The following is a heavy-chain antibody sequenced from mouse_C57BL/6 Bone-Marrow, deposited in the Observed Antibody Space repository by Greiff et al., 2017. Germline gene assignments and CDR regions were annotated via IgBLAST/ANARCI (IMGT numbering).Heavy chain of an antibody. CDR2: IWSGGST. D-gene: IGHD1-1*01. V-gene: IGHV2-2*01. CDR1: GFSLTSYG. Sequence: QVQLQQSGPGLVQPSQSLSITCTVSGFSLTSYGVHWVRQSPGKGLEWLGVIWSGGSTDYNAAFISRLSISKDNSKSQVFFKMNSLQADDTAIYYCAREGYYYGRYFDVWGTGTTVTVSS. J-gene: IGHJ1*03. CDR3: AREGYYYGRYFDV.